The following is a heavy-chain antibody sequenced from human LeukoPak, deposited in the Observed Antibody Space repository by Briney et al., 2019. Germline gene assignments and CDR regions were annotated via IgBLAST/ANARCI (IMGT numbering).Heavy chain of an antibody. J-gene: IGHJ6*03. CDR3: AKDNFVTNLRPGYYYYMDV. CDR1: GFTFSSYG. Sequence: GGSLRLSCAASGFTFSSYGIHWVRQAPGKGLEWVAFIRYDGSNKYYADSVKGRFTISRDNSKNTLYLQMNSLRAEDTAVYYCAKDNFVTNLRPGYYYYMDVWGKGTTVTVSS. CDR2: IRYDGSNK. V-gene: IGHV3-30*02. D-gene: IGHD4-17*01.